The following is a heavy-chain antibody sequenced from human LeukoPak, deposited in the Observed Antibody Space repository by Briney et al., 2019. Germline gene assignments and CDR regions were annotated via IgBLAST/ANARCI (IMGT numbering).Heavy chain of an antibody. CDR1: GFSFSSYW. Sequence: GGSLRLSCAASGFSFSSYWMNWVRQLPGKGLEWLANIKQDGSQKYYVDSVKGRFTISRDNAKNSLYLQMNSLRAEDTAVYYCARDGYSDRWPDSWGQGTLVTVSS. D-gene: IGHD5-12*01. V-gene: IGHV3-7*01. J-gene: IGHJ5*01. CDR2: IKQDGSQK. CDR3: ARDGYSDRWPDS.